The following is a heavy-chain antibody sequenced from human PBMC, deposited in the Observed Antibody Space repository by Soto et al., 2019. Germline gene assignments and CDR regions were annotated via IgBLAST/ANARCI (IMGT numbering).Heavy chain of an antibody. D-gene: IGHD2-8*02. CDR1: GFTFSNYG. CDR3: AKDISTGPVDYYFDY. CDR2: LSDDGRNK. Sequence: GSLRLSCAASGFTFSNYGMHWVRQAPGKGLEWVAVLSDDGRNKYYADSVKGRFTISRDNSRNTLYLQMNSLRAEDTAMYYCAKDISTGPVDYYFDYWGQGTLVTVSS. V-gene: IGHV3-30*18. J-gene: IGHJ4*02.